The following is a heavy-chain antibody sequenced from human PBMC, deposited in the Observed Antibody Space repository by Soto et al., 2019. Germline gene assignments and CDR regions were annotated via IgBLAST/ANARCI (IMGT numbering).Heavy chain of an antibody. V-gene: IGHV4-59*01. Sequence: SETLSLTCTVSGGSISSYYWSWIRPPPGKGLEWIGYIHYSGSTNYNPSPKSRVTISVDTSKNQFSLKLSSVTAADTAVYYCAGGPTIAAAGTVHFDYWGQGTLVTVSS. J-gene: IGHJ4*02. CDR3: AGGPTIAAAGTVHFDY. D-gene: IGHD6-13*01. CDR2: IHYSGST. CDR1: GGSISSYY.